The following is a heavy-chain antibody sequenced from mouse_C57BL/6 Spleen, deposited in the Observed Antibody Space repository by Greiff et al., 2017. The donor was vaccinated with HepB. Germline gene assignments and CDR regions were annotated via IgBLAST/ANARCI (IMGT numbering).Heavy chain of an antibody. V-gene: IGHV1-18*01. CDR2: INPNNGGT. CDR3: AREAYGRQDYAMDY. Sequence: EVQLQQSGPELVKPGASVKIPCKASGYTFTDYNMDWVKQSHGKSLEWIGDINPNNGGTIYNQKFKGKATLTVDKSSSTAYMELRSLTSEDTAVYYCAREAYGRQDYAMDYWGQGTSVTVSS. J-gene: IGHJ4*01. CDR1: GYTFTDYN. D-gene: IGHD6-1*01.